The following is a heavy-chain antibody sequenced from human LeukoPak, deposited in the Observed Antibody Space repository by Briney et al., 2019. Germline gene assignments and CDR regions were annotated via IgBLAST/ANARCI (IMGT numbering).Heavy chain of an antibody. CDR2: ISSSSSYI. CDR1: GFTFSSYS. J-gene: IGHJ6*02. D-gene: IGHD5-12*01. CDR3: ARDDVDIVATSHNV. V-gene: IGHV3-21*01. Sequence: GGSLRLSCAASGFTFSSYSMNWVRQAPGKGLEWVSSISSSSSYIYYADSVKGRFTISRDNAKNSLYLQMNSLRAEDTAVYYCARDDVDIVATSHNVWGQGTTVTVSS.